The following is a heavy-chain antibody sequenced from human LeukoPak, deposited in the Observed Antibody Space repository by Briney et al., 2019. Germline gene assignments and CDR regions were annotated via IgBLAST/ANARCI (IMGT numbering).Heavy chain of an antibody. V-gene: IGHV1-69*06. CDR3: ARGGPPSIAARHFPISLYYFDY. CDR1: GYTFTNYY. D-gene: IGHD6-6*01. J-gene: IGHJ4*02. Sequence: GASVKVSCKASGYTFTNYYIHWVRQAPGQGLEWMGGIIPIFGTANYAQKFQGRVTITADKSTSTAYMELSSLRSEDTAVYHCARGGPPSIAARHFPISLYYFDYWGQGTLVTVSS. CDR2: IIPIFGTA.